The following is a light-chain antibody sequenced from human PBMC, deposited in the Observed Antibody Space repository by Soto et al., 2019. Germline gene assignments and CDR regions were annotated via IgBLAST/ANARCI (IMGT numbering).Light chain of an antibody. V-gene: IGKV3-11*01. CDR1: QTISKY. J-gene: IGKJ1*01. CDR3: HQRQSWPGT. CDR2: DVS. Sequence: IVLTQAPSTLSLSPVKRASLSFMASQTISKYLTWYQQKPGQAPRLLIYDVSNRATGIPSRFSGSGSGTDFTLTISSLEPEDFAVYYCHQRQSWPGTFGQGTKVDIK.